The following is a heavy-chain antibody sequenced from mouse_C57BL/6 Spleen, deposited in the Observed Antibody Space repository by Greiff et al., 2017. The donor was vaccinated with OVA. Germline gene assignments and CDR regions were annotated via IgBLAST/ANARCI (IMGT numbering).Heavy chain of an antibody. V-gene: IGHV5-4*01. D-gene: IGHD1-1*01. J-gene: IGHJ4*01. CDR1: GFTFSSYA. CDR3: ARDRITTVVATSDYAMDY. Sequence: EVKVVESGGGLVKPGGSLKLSCAASGFTFSSYAMSWVRQTPEKRLEWVATISDGGSYTYYPDNVKGRFTISRDNAKNNLYLQMSHLKSEDTAMYYCARDRITTVVATSDYAMDYWGQGTSVTVSS. CDR2: ISDGGSYT.